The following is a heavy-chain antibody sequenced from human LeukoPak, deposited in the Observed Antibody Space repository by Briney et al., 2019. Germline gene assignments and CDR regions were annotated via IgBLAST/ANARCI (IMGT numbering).Heavy chain of an antibody. V-gene: IGHV4-39*07. D-gene: IGHD5-18*01. CDR2: IYYSGST. CDR3: ARASGVGGRQLWPRFFDY. J-gene: IGHJ4*02. CDR1: GGSISSSSYY. Sequence: SETLSLTCTVSGGSISSSSYYWGWIRQPPGKGLEWIGSIYYSGSTYYNPSLKSRVTISVDTSKNQFSLKLSSVTAADTAVYYCARASGVGGRQLWPRFFDYWGQGTLVTVSS.